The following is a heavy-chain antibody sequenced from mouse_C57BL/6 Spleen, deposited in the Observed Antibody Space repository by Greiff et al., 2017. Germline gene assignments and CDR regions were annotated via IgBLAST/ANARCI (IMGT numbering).Heavy chain of an antibody. Sequence: VQLKESGPELVKPGASVKIPCKASGYTFTDYNMDWVKQSHGKSLEWIGDINPNNGGTIYNQKFKGKATLTVDKSSSTAYMELRSLTSEDTAVYYCARITTVVATDSYAMDYWGQGTSVTVSS. CDR1: GYTFTDYN. CDR2: INPNNGGT. CDR3: ARITTVVATDSYAMDY. V-gene: IGHV1-18*01. J-gene: IGHJ4*01. D-gene: IGHD1-1*01.